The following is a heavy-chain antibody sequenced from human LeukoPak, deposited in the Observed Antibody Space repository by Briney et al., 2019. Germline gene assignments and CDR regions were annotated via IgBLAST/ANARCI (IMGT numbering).Heavy chain of an antibody. Sequence: SMKAACMVAGYTFTSYGISCVRQAPGHGREWMGWISAYNGNTNYAQKLQGRVTMTTDTSTSTAYMELRSLRSDDTAVYYCAAMIITGVYDYWGQGTLVTVSS. CDR2: ISAYNGNT. D-gene: IGHD7-27*01. V-gene: IGHV1-18*01. CDR3: AAMIITGVYDY. J-gene: IGHJ4*02. CDR1: GYTFTSYG.